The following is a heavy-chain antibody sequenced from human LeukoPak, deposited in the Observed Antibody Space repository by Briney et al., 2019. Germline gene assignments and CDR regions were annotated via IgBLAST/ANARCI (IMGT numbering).Heavy chain of an antibody. V-gene: IGHV3-30*03. CDR2: ISYDGSNK. J-gene: IGHJ4*02. CDR1: GFTFSSYS. D-gene: IGHD3-22*01. CDR3: ARESGYYYGFDY. Sequence: GGSLRLSCAASGFTFSSYSMNWVRQAPGKGLEWVAVISYDGSNKYYADSVKGRFTISRDNSKNTLYLQMNSLRAEDTAVYYCARESGYYYGFDYWGQGTLVTVSS.